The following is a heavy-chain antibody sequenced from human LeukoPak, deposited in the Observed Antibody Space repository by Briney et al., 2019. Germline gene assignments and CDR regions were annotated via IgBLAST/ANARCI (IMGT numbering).Heavy chain of an antibody. Sequence: GGSLRLSCAASGFTFSSYAMSWVRQAPGKGLEWVSAISGSGGNTYYADSVKGRFTISRDNSKNTLFLQMSSLRAEDTAVYYCALGVQWLVTFDYRGQGTLVTVSS. D-gene: IGHD6-19*01. CDR3: ALGVQWLVTFDY. J-gene: IGHJ4*02. CDR2: ISGSGGNT. V-gene: IGHV3-23*01. CDR1: GFTFSSYA.